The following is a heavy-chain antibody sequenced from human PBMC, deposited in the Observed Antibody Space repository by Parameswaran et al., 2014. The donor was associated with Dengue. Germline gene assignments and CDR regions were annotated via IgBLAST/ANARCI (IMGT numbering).Heavy chain of an antibody. CDR2: INHSGST. J-gene: IGHJ4*02. CDR3: ARGPGAYCGGDCYDFDY. V-gene: IGHV4-34*01. Sequence: RWIRQPQEGLEWIGEINHSGSTNYNPSLKSRVTISVDTSKNQFSLKLSSVTAADTAVYYCARGPGAYCGGDCYDFDYWGQGTLVTVSS. D-gene: IGHD2-21*01.